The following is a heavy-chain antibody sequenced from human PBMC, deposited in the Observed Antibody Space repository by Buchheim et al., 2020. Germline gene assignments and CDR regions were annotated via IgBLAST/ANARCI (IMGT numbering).Heavy chain of an antibody. J-gene: IGHJ6*02. CDR2: IRYDGSNK. CDR3: AIDQVPYYYYGMDV. CDR1: GFTFSSYG. V-gene: IGHV3-30*02. Sequence: QVQLVESGGGVVQPGRSLRLSCAASGFTFSSYGMHWVRQAPGKGLEWVAFIRYDGSNKYYAESVKGRFTISRDNSKYTLYLQMNSLRAEDTAVYYCAIDQVPYYYYGMDVWGQGTT.